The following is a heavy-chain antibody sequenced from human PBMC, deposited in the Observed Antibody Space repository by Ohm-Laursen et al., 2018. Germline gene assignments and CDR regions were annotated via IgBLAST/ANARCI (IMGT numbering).Heavy chain of an antibody. CDR3: ARRANSAFPYYLDY. Sequence: GTLSLTCTVSGGSISSYYWSWVRQPPGKGLEWIGYIHNSGSTNYNPSLKSRVTIATDTPKNQLSLKLSPVPAADTAVYYCARRANSAFPYYLDYWGQGTLVTVSS. J-gene: IGHJ4*02. CDR2: IHNSGST. V-gene: IGHV4-59*08. D-gene: IGHD1-26*01. CDR1: GGSISSYY.